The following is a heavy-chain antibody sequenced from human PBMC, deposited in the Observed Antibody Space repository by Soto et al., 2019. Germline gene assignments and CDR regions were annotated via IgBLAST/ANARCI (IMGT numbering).Heavy chain of an antibody. V-gene: IGHV4-34*01. D-gene: IGHD6-13*01. J-gene: IGHJ6*03. CDR2: INHSGST. CDR3: ARGTLFRQQRYYYYYMDV. Sequence: SETLSLTCAVYGGSFSGYYWSWIRQPPGKGLEWIGEINHSGSTNYNPSLKSRVTISVDTSKNQFSLKLSSVTAADTAVYYCARGTLFRQQRYYYYYMDVWGKGTTVTVSS. CDR1: GGSFSGYY.